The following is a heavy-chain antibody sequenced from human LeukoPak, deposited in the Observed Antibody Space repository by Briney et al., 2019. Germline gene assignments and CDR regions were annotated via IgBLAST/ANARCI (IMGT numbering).Heavy chain of an antibody. Sequence: GGSLRLSCAAAKFTFSSYAMSWVRQAPGKGLEWVSAISGSGASGGSTHYADSVKGRFTISRDNSKNTLYLQMNSLRAEDTAVYYCAKVSHYYYGSGSYQFDYWGQGTLVAVSS. V-gene: IGHV3-23*01. CDR1: KFTFSSYA. CDR3: AKVSHYYYGSGSYQFDY. J-gene: IGHJ4*02. D-gene: IGHD3-10*01. CDR2: ISGSGASGGST.